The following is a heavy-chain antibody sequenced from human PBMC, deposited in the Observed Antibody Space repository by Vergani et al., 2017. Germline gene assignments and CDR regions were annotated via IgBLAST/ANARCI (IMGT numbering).Heavy chain of an antibody. CDR1: GGSFSGYY. CDR3: ARGSMVRGVIIKPRAFDI. Sequence: QVQLPQWGAGLLKPSETLSLTCAVYGGSFSGYYWSWIRQPPGKGLEWIGEINHSGSTNYNPSLKSRVTISVDTSKNQFSLKLSSVTAADTAVYYCARGSMVRGVIIKPRAFDIWGQGTMVTVSS. V-gene: IGHV4-34*01. J-gene: IGHJ3*02. D-gene: IGHD3-10*01. CDR2: INHSGST.